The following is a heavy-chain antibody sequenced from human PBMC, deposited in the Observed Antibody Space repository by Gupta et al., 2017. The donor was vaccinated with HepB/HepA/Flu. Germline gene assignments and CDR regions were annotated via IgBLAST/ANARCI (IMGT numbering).Heavy chain of an antibody. D-gene: IGHD1-1*01. CDR3: ARGTTFDH. Sequence: QVQLVQSETEVKKPGTSVKVSCKASGYTFTTYEISWVRQAPGQGLEWMGWISTYNGNTHYAQSIQGRVTMTTDTYTSTGYMELRSLTSDDTAVYYCARGTTFDHWGQGTLLTVSS. CDR1: GYTFTTYE. CDR2: ISTYNGNT. V-gene: IGHV1-18*01. J-gene: IGHJ4*02.